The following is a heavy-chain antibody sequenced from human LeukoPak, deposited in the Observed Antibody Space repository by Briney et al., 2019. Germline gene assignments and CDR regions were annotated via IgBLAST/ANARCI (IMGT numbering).Heavy chain of an antibody. J-gene: IGHJ6*04. CDR3: ARSDYVWGSYRPFDV. D-gene: IGHD3-16*02. CDR2: IYYSGST. Sequence: SETLSLTCTVPGGSISSYYWSWIRQPPGKGLEWIGYIYYSGSTNYNPSLKSRVTISVDTSKNQFSLKLSSVTAADTAVYYCARSDYVWGSYRPFDVWGKGTTVTASS. CDR1: GGSISSYY. V-gene: IGHV4-59*01.